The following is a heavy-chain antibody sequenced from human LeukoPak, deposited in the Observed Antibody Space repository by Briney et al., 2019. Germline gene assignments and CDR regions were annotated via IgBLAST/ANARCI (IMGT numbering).Heavy chain of an antibody. J-gene: IGHJ5*02. CDR2: IYYSGST. D-gene: IGHD3-10*01. Sequence: SETLSLTCTVSGGSISSYYWSWIRQPPGKGLEWIGYIYYSGSTNYNPSLKSRVTMSLDTSKNQFSLKLSSVTAADTAVYYCARGARGRGSGSSGRFDPWGQGTLVTVSS. CDR1: GGSISSYY. CDR3: ARGARGRGSGSSGRFDP. V-gene: IGHV4-59*12.